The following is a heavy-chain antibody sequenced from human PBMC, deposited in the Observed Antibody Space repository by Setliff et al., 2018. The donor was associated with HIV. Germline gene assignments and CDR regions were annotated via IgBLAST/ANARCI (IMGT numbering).Heavy chain of an antibody. V-gene: IGHV4-61*09. D-gene: IGHD3-3*01. J-gene: IGHJ6*04. CDR3: ASGRDFWSGLYV. CDR2: IYTSGST. Sequence: SETLSLTCTVSGGSLRRGSYYWSWIRQPAGKGLEWIGHIYTSGSTNYNPSLKSRVTLSVDTSQNQFSLKFTSVTAADTAVYCCASGRDFWSGLYVWGKGTTVTVSS. CDR1: GGSLRRGSYY.